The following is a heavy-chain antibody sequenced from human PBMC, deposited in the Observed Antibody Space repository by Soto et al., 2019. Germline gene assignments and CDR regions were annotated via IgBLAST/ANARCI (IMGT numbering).Heavy chain of an antibody. CDR1: GGTFSSYA. J-gene: IGHJ6*02. Sequence: ASVKVSCKASGGTFSSYAISWVRQAPGQGLEWMGWINPNSGGTNYAQKFQGWVTMTRDTSISTAYMELSRLRSDDTAVYYCAREERDKLAAAGTKGMDVWGQGTTVTVSS. CDR2: INPNSGGT. CDR3: AREERDKLAAAGTKGMDV. V-gene: IGHV1-2*04. D-gene: IGHD6-13*01.